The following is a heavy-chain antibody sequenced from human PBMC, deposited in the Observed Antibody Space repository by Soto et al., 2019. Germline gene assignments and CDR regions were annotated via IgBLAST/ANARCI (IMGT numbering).Heavy chain of an antibody. CDR3: AKDLGSGWYAGADY. Sequence: QVQLVESGGGVVQPGRSLRLSCAASGFTFSSYGMHWVRQAPGKGLEWVAVISYDGSNKYYADSVKGRFTISRDNSKNALDLQMNSLRAEDTAVYYCAKDLGSGWYAGADYWGQGTLVTVSS. V-gene: IGHV3-30*18. D-gene: IGHD6-19*01. CDR2: ISYDGSNK. J-gene: IGHJ4*02. CDR1: GFTFSSYG.